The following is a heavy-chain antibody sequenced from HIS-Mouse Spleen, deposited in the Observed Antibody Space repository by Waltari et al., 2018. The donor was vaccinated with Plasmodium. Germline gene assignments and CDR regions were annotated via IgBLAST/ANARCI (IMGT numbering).Heavy chain of an antibody. CDR2: IKQDGSEK. J-gene: IGHJ2*01. D-gene: IGHD6-13*01. Sequence: EVQLVESGGGLVQPGGSLRLSCAAPGFTFSSYWMSWVGQAPGKGLEWVANIKQDGSEKYYVDSVKGRFTISRDNAKNSLYLQMNSLRAEDTAVYYCASSWYWYFDLWGRGTLVTVSS. CDR3: ASSWYWYFDL. V-gene: IGHV3-7*01. CDR1: GFTFSSYW.